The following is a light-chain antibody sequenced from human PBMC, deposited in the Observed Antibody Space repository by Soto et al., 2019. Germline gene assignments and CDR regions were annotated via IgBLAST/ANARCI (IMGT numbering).Light chain of an antibody. CDR2: AAS. J-gene: IGKJ2*01. V-gene: IGKV1-9*01. Sequence: IQLTQSPSSLSASVGDRVTITCRASQAISDSLVWYQQNSGQAPKLLIYAASTLQSGVPSRFSGSGSGTDFTLTISSLHPADFATYYCQQFKSYPYSFGQGNKLEI. CDR1: QAISDS. CDR3: QQFKSYPYS.